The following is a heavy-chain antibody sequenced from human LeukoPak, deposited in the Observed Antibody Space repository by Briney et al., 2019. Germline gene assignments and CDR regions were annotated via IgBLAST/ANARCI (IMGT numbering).Heavy chain of an antibody. V-gene: IGHV3-9*01. CDR3: AKDTSRFIAVAGTYFDY. Sequence: GRSLRLSCAASGFTFDDYAMHWVRQAPGKGLEWVSGISWNSGSIGYADSVKGRFTISRDNAKNSLYLQMNSLRAEDTALYYCAKDTSRFIAVAGTYFDYWGQGTLVTVSS. J-gene: IGHJ4*02. D-gene: IGHD6-19*01. CDR1: GFTFDDYA. CDR2: ISWNSGSI.